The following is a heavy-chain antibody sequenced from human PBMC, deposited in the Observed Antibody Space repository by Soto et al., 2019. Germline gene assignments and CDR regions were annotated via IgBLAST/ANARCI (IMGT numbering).Heavy chain of an antibody. V-gene: IGHV4-61*01. CDR3: AREKYDFRTGYYYYAMEV. D-gene: IGHD3-3*01. CDR2: IYYTGST. CDR1: GGSVSSESHY. Sequence: SETLSLTCTVSGGSVSSESHYWSWIRQTPGKGLEWIGYIYYTGSTNYNPSLKGRVTMSVDTSRDQVSLRLRSVTRADTAVYYCAREKYDFRTGYYYYAMEVWGQGTKVTVSS. J-gene: IGHJ6*02.